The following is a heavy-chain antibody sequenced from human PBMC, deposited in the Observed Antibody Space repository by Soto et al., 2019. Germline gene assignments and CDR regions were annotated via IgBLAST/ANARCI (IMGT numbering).Heavy chain of an antibody. D-gene: IGHD3-10*01. CDR2: VYSGGDT. J-gene: IGHJ2*01. CDR1: GFVVSNVY. V-gene: IGHV3-53*02. CDR3: ALTTSWFDWYFDL. Sequence: VQLVETGGALVQPGGSLRLSCAVSGFVVSNVYMSWVRQAPGARLEWISVVYSGGDTYYADSVKGRFTISRDNSKNTVYLQMSRLRPDDTAVYYCALTTSWFDWYFDLWGRGTLVTVSS.